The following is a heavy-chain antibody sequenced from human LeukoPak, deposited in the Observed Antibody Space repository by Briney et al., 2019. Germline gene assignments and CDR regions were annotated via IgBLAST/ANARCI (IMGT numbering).Heavy chain of an antibody. CDR2: IYYSGST. Sequence: SETLSLTCTVSGGSISSSSYYWGWIRQPLGKGLEWIGSIYYSGSTYYNPSLKSRVTISVDTSKNQFSLKLSSVTAADTAVYYCARYYYYGSGSYYPTPDYWGQGTLVTVSS. V-gene: IGHV4-39*01. CDR1: GGSISSSSYY. CDR3: ARYYYYGSGSYYPTPDY. D-gene: IGHD3-10*01. J-gene: IGHJ4*02.